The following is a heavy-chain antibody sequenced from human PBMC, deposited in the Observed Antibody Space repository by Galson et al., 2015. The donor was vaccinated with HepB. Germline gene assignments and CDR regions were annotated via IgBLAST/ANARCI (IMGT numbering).Heavy chain of an antibody. D-gene: IGHD6-19*01. CDR1: GFTFSSYW. CDR2: IKQDGSEK. CDR3: ARVLGQWLAGDWYFDL. Sequence: SLRLSCAASGFTFSSYWMSWVRQAPGKGLEWVANIKQDGSEKYYVDSVKGRFTISRDNAKNSLYLQMNSLRAEDTAVYYCARVLGQWLAGDWYFDLWGRGTPVTVSS. J-gene: IGHJ2*01. V-gene: IGHV3-7*01.